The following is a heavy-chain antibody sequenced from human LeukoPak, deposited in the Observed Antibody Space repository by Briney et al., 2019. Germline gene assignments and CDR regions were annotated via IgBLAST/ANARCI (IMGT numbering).Heavy chain of an antibody. CDR1: GFTFSSYS. J-gene: IGHJ1*01. CDR3: ATEEYSSSWPD. D-gene: IGHD6-13*01. Sequence: GSLRLSCAASGFTFSSYSMNWVRQAPGKGLEWVGRIKSKTDGGTTDYAAPVKGRFTISRDDSKNTLYLQMNSLKTEDTAVYYCATEEYSSSWPDWGQGTLVTVSS. V-gene: IGHV3-15*01. CDR2: IKSKTDGGTT.